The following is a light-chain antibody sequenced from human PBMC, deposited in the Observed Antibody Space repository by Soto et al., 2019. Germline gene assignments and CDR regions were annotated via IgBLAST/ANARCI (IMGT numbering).Light chain of an antibody. CDR3: SSYTSSSSVI. CDR2: DVK. V-gene: IGLV2-14*03. CDR1: STDVGAYNY. J-gene: IGLJ2*01. Sequence: QSALTQPASVSGSPGPSIAISCTGTSTDVGAYNYVSWYQQHPGKAPKVMIYDVKNRPSGVSDRFSGSKSGNTASLTISGLQAEDEADYYCSSYTSSSSVIFGGGTKLTVL.